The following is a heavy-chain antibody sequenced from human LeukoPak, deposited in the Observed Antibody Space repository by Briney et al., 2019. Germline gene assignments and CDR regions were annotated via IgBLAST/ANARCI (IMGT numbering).Heavy chain of an antibody. CDR2: INHSGST. Sequence: GSLRLSCTPSGFTFSSHAMSWVRQPPGKGLEWIGEINHSGSTNYNPSLKSRVTISVDTSKNQFSLKLSSVTAADTAVYYCARGLGSYYDFWSGLSYWGQGTLVTVSS. D-gene: IGHD3-3*01. V-gene: IGHV4-34*01. CDR1: GFTFSSHA. CDR3: ARGLGSYYDFWSGLSY. J-gene: IGHJ4*02.